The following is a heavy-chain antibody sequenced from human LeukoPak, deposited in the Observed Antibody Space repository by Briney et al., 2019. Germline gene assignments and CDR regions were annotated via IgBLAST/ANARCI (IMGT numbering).Heavy chain of an antibody. J-gene: IGHJ5*02. CDR1: GFTFSSYS. CDR2: ISSSSSYI. D-gene: IGHD3-10*01. V-gene: IGHV3-21*04. CDR3: ARVPTKRITMVRGVTPPFDP. Sequence: GGSLRLSCAASGFTFSSYSMNWVRQAPGKGLEWVSFISSSSSYIYYADSVKGRFTISRDNAKNTLYLQMNSLRAEDTAVYYCARVPTKRITMVRGVTPPFDPWGQGTLVTVSS.